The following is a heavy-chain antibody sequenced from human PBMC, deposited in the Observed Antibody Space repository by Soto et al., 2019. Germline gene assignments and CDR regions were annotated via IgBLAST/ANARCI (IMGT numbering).Heavy chain of an antibody. V-gene: IGHV4-61*01. J-gene: IGHJ2*01. Sequence: TLSLTCTVSGGSVSSGSYYWSWIRQPPGKGLEWIGYIYYSGSTNYNPSLKSRVTISVDTSKNQFSLKLSSVTAADTAVYYCARAMSHDYYDSSGYYCGWYFDLWGRGTLVTVSS. CDR2: IYYSGST. CDR3: ARAMSHDYYDSSGYYCGWYFDL. D-gene: IGHD3-22*01. CDR1: GGSVSSGSYY.